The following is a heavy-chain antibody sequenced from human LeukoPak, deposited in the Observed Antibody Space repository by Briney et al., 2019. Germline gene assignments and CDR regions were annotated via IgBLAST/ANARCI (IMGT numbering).Heavy chain of an antibody. J-gene: IGHJ4*02. Sequence: ESGPTLVKPTQTLTLTCTFSGFSLSTSGVGVGWIRQPPGKALEWLALIYWDDDKRYSPSLKSRLTITKDTSKNQVVLTMTNMDPVDTATYYCARRIMITFGGVIVEDHVDYWGQGTLVTVSS. CDR1: GFSLSTSGVG. CDR2: IYWDDDK. CDR3: ARRIMITFGGVIVEDHVDY. V-gene: IGHV2-5*02. D-gene: IGHD3-16*02.